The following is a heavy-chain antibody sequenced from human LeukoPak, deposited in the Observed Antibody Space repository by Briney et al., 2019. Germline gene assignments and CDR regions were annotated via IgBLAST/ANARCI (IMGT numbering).Heavy chain of an antibody. CDR2: INSDGSWT. CDR1: GNYW. V-gene: IGHV3-74*01. D-gene: IGHD4-17*01. CDR3: TKDRIGKNHGDYDSLDY. J-gene: IGHJ4*02. Sequence: GGSLRLSCAASGNYWMHWVRQAPGKGLVWVSHINSDGSWTSYADSVKGRFTISKDNAKNTVYLQMNSLTAGDTAFYYCTKDRIGKNHGDYDSLDYWGQGTLVTVSS.